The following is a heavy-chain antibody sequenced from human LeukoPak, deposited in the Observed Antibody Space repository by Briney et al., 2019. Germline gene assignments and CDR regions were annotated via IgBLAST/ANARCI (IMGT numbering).Heavy chain of an antibody. CDR3: VRYGSGYHEGNDY. D-gene: IGHD3-22*01. V-gene: IGHV1-8*01. Sequence: ASVTVSFTGSGYSFTTYDSNWGRQARGQGGEGMGWMNPDSGNTGYAQTFQGRVTMTRNTSISTAYMELSSLRSEDPAVYYCVRYGSGYHEGNDYWGQGTLVTVSS. CDR1: GYSFTTYD. J-gene: IGHJ4*02. CDR2: MNPDSGNT.